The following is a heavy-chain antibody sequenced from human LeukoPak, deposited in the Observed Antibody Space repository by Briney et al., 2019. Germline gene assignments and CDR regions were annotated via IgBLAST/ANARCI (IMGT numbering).Heavy chain of an antibody. V-gene: IGHV4-39*01. CDR3: AAPNGGGYYSAY. J-gene: IGHJ4*02. D-gene: IGHD3-22*01. Sequence: SVTLSLTCTVSGGSISSSSYSWGWIRQPPGKGLEWIGSIYYSGSTYYNPSLKSRVTISVDTSKNQFSLKLSSVTAADTAVYYCAAPNGGGYYSAYWGQGTLVTVSS. CDR1: GGSISSSSYS. CDR2: IYYSGST.